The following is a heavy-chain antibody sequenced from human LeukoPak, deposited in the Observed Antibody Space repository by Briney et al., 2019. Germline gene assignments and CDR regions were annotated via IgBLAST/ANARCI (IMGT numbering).Heavy chain of an antibody. CDR3: VVEDSVVVGY. CDR2: ISSSGSTI. V-gene: IGHV3-48*04. J-gene: IGHJ4*02. Sequence: GGSLRLSCAASGFTFSSYAMSWVRQAPGKGLEWVSYISSSGSTIYYADSVKGRFTISRDNAKNSLYLQMNSLRAEDAAVYYCVVEDSVVVGYWGQGTLVTVSS. CDR1: GFTFSSYA. D-gene: IGHD2-21*01.